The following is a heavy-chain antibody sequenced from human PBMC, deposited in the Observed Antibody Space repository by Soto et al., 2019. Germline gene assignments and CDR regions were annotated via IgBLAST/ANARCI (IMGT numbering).Heavy chain of an antibody. CDR1: GGTFSSYA. CDR2: IIPIFGTA. J-gene: IGHJ6*02. V-gene: IGHV1-69*13. Sequence: ASVKVSCKASGGTFSSYAISWVRQAPGQGLEWMGGIIPIFGTANYAQKFQGRVTITADESTSTAYMELSSLRSEDTAVYYCARRTSRGMDVWGQGTTVTVSS. CDR3: ARRTSRGMDV.